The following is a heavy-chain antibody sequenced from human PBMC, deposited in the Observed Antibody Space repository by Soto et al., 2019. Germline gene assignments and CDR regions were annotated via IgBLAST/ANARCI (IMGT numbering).Heavy chain of an antibody. V-gene: IGHV1-69*01. J-gene: IGHJ4*02. CDR2: IIPIFGTA. Sequence: QVQLVQSGAEVKKPGSSVKVSCKASGGTFSSYAISWVRQAPGQGLEWMGGIIPIFGTANYAPKFQGRVTIPADESTSTAYMELSSLRSEDTAVYYCARGNAYYYDSSGYYPFGYWGQGTLVTVSS. CDR3: ARGNAYYYDSSGYYPFGY. D-gene: IGHD3-22*01. CDR1: GGTFSSYA.